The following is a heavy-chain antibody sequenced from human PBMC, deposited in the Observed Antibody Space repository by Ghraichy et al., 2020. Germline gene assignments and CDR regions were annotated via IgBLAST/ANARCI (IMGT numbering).Heavy chain of an antibody. J-gene: IGHJ4*02. D-gene: IGHD3-16*02. V-gene: IGHV1-8*01. CDR2: MNPNSGNT. CDR1: GYTFTSYD. CDR3: ARVGYYDYVWGSYPGGN. Sequence: ASVKVSCKASGYTFTSYDINWVRQATGQGLEWMGWMNPNSGNTGYAQKFQGRVTMTRNTSISTAYMELSSLRSEDTAVYYCARVGYYDYVWGSYPGGNWGQGTLVTVSS.